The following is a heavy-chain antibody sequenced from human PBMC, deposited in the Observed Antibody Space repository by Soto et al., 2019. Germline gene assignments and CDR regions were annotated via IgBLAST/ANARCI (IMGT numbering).Heavy chain of an antibody. Sequence: SQLLSLTCAISGHSVPSNSAAWNWIMHSPSRGLYWLLRTFYRSRRYNDYAVSVKSRITVNPATSKNQLSLTKNSVTPEDRGVYYCAGTISIQWHYMIVW. V-gene: IGHV6-1*01. J-gene: IGHJ6*03. CDR3: AGTISIQWHYMIV. D-gene: IGHD1-7*01. CDR1: GHSVPSNSAA. CDR2: TFYRSRRYN.